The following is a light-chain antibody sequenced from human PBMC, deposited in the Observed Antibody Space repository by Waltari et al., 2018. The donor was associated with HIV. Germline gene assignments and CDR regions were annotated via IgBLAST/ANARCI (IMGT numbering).Light chain of an antibody. CDR2: SDA. CDR1: KLGNKY. CDR3: QAWDTTTAV. V-gene: IGLV3-1*01. J-gene: IGLJ1*01. Sequence: YDLTQPPSVSVSPGQTATITCSGDKLGNKYVSWYRQRPGQSPVLVIYSDAKRPSGIPGRVSGPNSGGTATLTISGTQAMDEGDYYCQAWDTTTAVFGTGTRVTVL.